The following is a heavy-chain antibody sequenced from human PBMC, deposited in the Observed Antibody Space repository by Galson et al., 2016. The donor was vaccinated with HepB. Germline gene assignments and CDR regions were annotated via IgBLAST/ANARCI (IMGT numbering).Heavy chain of an antibody. D-gene: IGHD3-22*01. Sequence: LSLTCTVSGGSISTYYWTWVRQSPGNGLEWIGYIYYSGITNYNPSLKSRVTISVDTSKNQFSLTLSSVTATDTAMYYCARIAHFSDSNAYFYRPLPDYSYGMDVWGQGTAVTVSS. CDR3: ARIAHFSDSNAYFYRPLPDYSYGMDV. CDR1: GGSISTYY. J-gene: IGHJ6*02. CDR2: IYYSGIT. V-gene: IGHV4-59*13.